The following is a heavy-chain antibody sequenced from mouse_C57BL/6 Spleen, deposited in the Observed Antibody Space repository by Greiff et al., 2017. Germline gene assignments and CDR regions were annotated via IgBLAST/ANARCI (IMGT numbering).Heavy chain of an antibody. D-gene: IGHD2-3*01. J-gene: IGHJ1*03. CDR3: AKEDDGYSYWYFDV. CDR1: GYTFTSYW. CDR2: IDPSDSET. V-gene: IGHV1-52*01. Sequence: QVQLQQPGAELVRPGSSVKLSCKASGYTFTSYWMHWVKQRPIQGLEWIGNIDPSDSETHYNQKFKDKATLTVNKSSSTAYMQISSLTSDDSAVYYCAKEDDGYSYWYFDVWGTGTSVTVSS.